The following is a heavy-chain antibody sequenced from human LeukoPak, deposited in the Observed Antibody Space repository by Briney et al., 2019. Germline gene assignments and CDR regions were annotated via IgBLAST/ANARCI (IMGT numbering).Heavy chain of an antibody. D-gene: IGHD3-10*01. CDR2: IYHSGST. J-gene: IGHJ5*02. CDR1: GGSISSSNW. Sequence: PSETLSLTCAVSGGSISSSNWWSWVRQPPGKGLEWIGEIYHSGSTNYNPSLKSRVTISVDKSKNQFSLKLSSVTAADTAVYYCARGSCYGSGRRWFDPWGQGTLVTVSS. CDR3: ARGSCYGSGRRWFDP. V-gene: IGHV4-4*02.